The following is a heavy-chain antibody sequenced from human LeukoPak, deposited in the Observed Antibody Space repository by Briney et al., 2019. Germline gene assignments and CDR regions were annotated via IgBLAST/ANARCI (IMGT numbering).Heavy chain of an antibody. V-gene: IGHV1-69*13. CDR1: GGTFSSYA. Sequence: WASVKVSCKASGGTFSSYAISWVRQAPGQGLEWMGGIIPIFGTANYAQKFQGRVTITADESTSTAYMELSSLRSEDTAVYYCARGPEWPNYGMDVWGKGTTVTVSS. J-gene: IGHJ6*04. CDR3: ARGPEWPNYGMDV. CDR2: IIPIFGTA. D-gene: IGHD1-14*01.